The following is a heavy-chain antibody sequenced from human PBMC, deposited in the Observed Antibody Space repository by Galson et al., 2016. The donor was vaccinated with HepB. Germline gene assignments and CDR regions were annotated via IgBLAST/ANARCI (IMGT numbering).Heavy chain of an antibody. D-gene: IGHD5-24*01. Sequence: SLRLSCAASGIIFRSNDMHWVRQAPGKGLEWVAAISYDGTDKYYADSVKGRFTISRDNSKNTLFLQMNSLRAEDTAVYYCARVRDGNNWRVQPFDLWGQGTLVTVSS. V-gene: IGHV3-30-3*01. J-gene: IGHJ4*02. CDR3: ARVRDGNNWRVQPFDL. CDR1: GIIFRSND. CDR2: ISYDGTDK.